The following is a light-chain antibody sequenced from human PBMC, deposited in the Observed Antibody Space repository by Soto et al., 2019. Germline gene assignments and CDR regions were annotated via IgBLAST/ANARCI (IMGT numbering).Light chain of an antibody. CDR2: GAS. CDR1: QNIKNY. Sequence: DVQMTQSPSSLSASVGDRVTITCRASQNIKNYLSWYQQKPGKAPRVVIFGASLLQSGVPSTFSASGSGTDFTLTISSLRPDDFATYYCQQYRTSPPTWTFGQGTKVEIK. J-gene: IGKJ1*01. V-gene: IGKV1-39*01. CDR3: QQYRTSPPTWT.